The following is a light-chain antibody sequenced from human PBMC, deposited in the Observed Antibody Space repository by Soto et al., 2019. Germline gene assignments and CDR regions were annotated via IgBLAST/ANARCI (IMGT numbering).Light chain of an antibody. CDR1: QSVSSSY. V-gene: IGKV3-20*01. Sequence: EIVLTQSPGTLSLSPGERATLSCRASQSVSSSYLAWYQQKPGQAPRLLIYNAFNRATGIPDRFSGSGSGTEFTLTISSLQSEDFAVYYCQQYNNWPRTFGQGAKVDIK. J-gene: IGKJ1*01. CDR2: NAF. CDR3: QQYNNWPRT.